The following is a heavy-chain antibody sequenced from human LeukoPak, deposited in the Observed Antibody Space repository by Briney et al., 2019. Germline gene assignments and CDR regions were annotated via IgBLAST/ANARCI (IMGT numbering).Heavy chain of an antibody. CDR3: ASDLYYANEGPGY. D-gene: IGHD3-10*01. J-gene: IGHJ4*02. CDR2: ISAYNGNT. Sequence: GASVKVSCKASGYTFTSDGISWVRQAPGQGLEWMGWISAYNGNTNYAQKLQGRVTMTTDTSTNTAYMELRSLRSDDTAVYYCASDLYYANEGPGYWGQGTLVTVSS. V-gene: IGHV1-18*01. CDR1: GYTFTSDG.